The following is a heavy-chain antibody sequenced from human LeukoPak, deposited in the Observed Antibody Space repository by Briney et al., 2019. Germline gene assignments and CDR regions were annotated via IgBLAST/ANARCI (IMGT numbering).Heavy chain of an antibody. CDR1: GGSISSSNW. Sequence: SETLSLTCAVSGGSISSSNWWSWVRQPPGKGLERIGEIYHSGSTNYNPSLKSRVTISVDKSKNQFSLKLSSVTAADTAVYYCAREGPRGSSGYYYGLDYWGQGILVTVSS. J-gene: IGHJ4*02. CDR3: AREGPRGSSGYYYGLDY. D-gene: IGHD3-22*01. V-gene: IGHV4-4*02. CDR2: IYHSGST.